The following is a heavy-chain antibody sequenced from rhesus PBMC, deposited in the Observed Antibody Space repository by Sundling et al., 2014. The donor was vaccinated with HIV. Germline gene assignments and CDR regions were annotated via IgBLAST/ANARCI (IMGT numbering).Heavy chain of an antibody. Sequence: QVQLLQSGTEVKKPGASVKVSCKASGSTFGNYAINWVRQAPGQGLDWMGVIIPLPGLTKYAESFQGRVVITADTSTRTAYMELNRLRSEDTAIYYCAGSPSYFGRNNTFDSWAEGSAVTVSS. D-gene: IGHD3-16*01. J-gene: IGHJ6*01. CDR1: GSTFGNYA. CDR2: IIPLPGLT. V-gene: IGHV1-198*02. CDR3: AGSPSYFGRNNTFDS.